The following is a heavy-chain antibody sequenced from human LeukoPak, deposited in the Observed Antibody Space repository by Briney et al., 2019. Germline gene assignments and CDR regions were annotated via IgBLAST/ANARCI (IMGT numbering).Heavy chain of an antibody. CDR1: GGSFSGYY. CDR3: ARDESGYFDY. V-gene: IGHV4-34*01. Sequence: PSETLSLTCAVYGGSFSGYYWSWIRQPPGKGLEWIGEINHSGSTNYNPSLKSRVTISVDTSKNQFSLKLSSVTAADTAVYYCARDESGYFDYWGQGTLVTVSS. J-gene: IGHJ4*02. CDR2: INHSGST.